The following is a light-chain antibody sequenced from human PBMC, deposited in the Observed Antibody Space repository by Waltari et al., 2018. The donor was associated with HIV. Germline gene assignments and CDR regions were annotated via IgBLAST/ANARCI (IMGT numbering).Light chain of an antibody. CDR2: DNK. Sequence: QSVLTQPPSVSAAPGQMVTISCSGSSPNIGSNYVPWYQHLPGTAPKLLIYDNKERPSGIPDRFSASKSGTSVALDITGLQTGDEGDYYCGTWDSSLSAVVFGGGTKLTVL. CDR3: GTWDSSLSAVV. V-gene: IGLV1-51*01. J-gene: IGLJ2*01. CDR1: SPNIGSNY.